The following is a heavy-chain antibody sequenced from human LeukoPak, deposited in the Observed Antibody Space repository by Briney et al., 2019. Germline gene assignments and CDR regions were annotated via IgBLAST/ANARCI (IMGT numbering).Heavy chain of an antibody. CDR1: GYSITSGYY. CDR2: IYHSGTT. J-gene: IGHJ6*03. CDR3: ARDMVGYYYYMDV. V-gene: IGHV4-38-2*02. D-gene: IGHD4/OR15-4a*01. Sequence: PSETLSLTRTVSGYSITSGYYWGWIRQPPGKGLEWIGSIYHSGTTHYNPSLKSRVTISVDRSKNQFSLKLSSVTAADTAVYYCARDMVGYYYYMDVWGKGTTVTVSS.